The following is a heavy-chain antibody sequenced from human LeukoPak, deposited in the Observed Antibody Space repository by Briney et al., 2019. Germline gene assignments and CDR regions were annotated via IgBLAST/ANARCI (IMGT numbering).Heavy chain of an antibody. D-gene: IGHD1-26*01. CDR1: SGSISPGDYS. Sequence: PSETLSLTCAVSSGSISPGDYSWNWIRQPPGKGLEWMGYIYHSGSTYYNPSLKSRVTISVDRSKNQFSLKLSSVTAADTAVYYCAREGAPGGINYHYYYMDVWGKGTTVTVSS. J-gene: IGHJ6*03. V-gene: IGHV4-30-2*01. CDR3: AREGAPGGINYHYYYMDV. CDR2: IYHSGST.